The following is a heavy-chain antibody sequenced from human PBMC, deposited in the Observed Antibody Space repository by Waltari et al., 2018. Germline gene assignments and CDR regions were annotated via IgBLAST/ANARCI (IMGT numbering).Heavy chain of an antibody. CDR1: GFSFSDTF. J-gene: IGHJ4*02. D-gene: IGHD6-19*01. V-gene: IGHV3-11*01. CDR3: AREVSAWTPHFDN. Sequence: QVQLVESGGGLVRPGGSLRLSCAVSGFSFSDTFMTWVRQTPRKGLEWVAYISGRGSSTNDAESGRGRFTIARDNTKKSVYLLMNSLRVEDTAVYFCAREVSAWTPHFDNWGQGTLVTVS. CDR2: ISGRGSST.